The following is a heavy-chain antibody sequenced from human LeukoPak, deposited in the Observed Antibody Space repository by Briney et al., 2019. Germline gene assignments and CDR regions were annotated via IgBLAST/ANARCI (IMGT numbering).Heavy chain of an antibody. Sequence: SVKVSCKASGGTFSSYAISGVRQAPGQGLEWMGGIIPIFGTANYAQKFQGRVTITADKSTSTAYMELSSLRSEDTAVYYCAGEDTAMVTRAFDIWGQGTMVTVSS. CDR2: IIPIFGTA. J-gene: IGHJ3*02. D-gene: IGHD5-18*01. CDR1: GGTFSSYA. CDR3: AGEDTAMVTRAFDI. V-gene: IGHV1-69*06.